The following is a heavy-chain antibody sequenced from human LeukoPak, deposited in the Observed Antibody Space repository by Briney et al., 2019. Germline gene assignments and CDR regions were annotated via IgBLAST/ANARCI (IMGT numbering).Heavy chain of an antibody. V-gene: IGHV3-23*01. Sequence: GGSLRLSCAASGLTLASYPMSWVRQAPGKGLEWLSALNSGGGDETYYADSVKGRFTISRDNSKNTLYLQMNSLRAEDTAVYYCAKMVRGVYFDYWGQGTLVTVSS. CDR2: LNSGGGDET. CDR1: GLTLASYP. J-gene: IGHJ4*02. CDR3: AKMVRGVYFDY. D-gene: IGHD3-10*01.